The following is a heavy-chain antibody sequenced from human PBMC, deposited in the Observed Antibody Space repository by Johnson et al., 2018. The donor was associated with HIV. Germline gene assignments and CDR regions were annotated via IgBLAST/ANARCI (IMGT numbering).Heavy chain of an antibody. CDR1: GFNFDDYG. CDR3: ARERIAAAGLDAFDI. CDR2: INWNGGST. D-gene: IGHD6-13*01. V-gene: IGHV3-20*04. Sequence: VQLVESGGGVVRPGGSLRLSCAASGFNFDDYGMSWVRQAPGKGLEWVSGINWNGGSTGYSDSVKGRFTISRDNAKNFLYLQMNSLRAEDTAVYYCARERIAAAGLDAFDIWGQGTMVTVSS. J-gene: IGHJ3*02.